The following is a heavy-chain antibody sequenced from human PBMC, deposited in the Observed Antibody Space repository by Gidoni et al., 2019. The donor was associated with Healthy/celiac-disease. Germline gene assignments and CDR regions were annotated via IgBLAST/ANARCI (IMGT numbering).Heavy chain of an antibody. Sequence: QVQLVQSGAEVKKPGASVKVSCKASGYTFTGYYMHWVRQAPGQGLEWMGWINPNSGGTNYAQKFQGWVTMTRDTSISTAYMELSRLRSDDTAVYYCARAGPAQDCSSTSCANYYYYGMDVWGQGTTVTVSS. D-gene: IGHD2-2*01. CDR2: INPNSGGT. V-gene: IGHV1-2*04. J-gene: IGHJ6*02. CDR3: ARAGPAQDCSSTSCANYYYYGMDV. CDR1: GYTFTGYY.